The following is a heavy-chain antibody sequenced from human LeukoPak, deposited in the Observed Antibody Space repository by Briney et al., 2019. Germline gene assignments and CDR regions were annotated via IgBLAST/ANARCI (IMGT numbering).Heavy chain of an antibody. Sequence: GGSLRLSCAASGFTFSSYAMHWVRQAPGKGLEWVAVISYDGSNKYYADSVKGRFTISRDSSKNTLYLQMNSLRAEDTAVYYCARRGFDWLPLDYWGQGTLVTVSS. CDR3: ARRGFDWLPLDY. J-gene: IGHJ4*02. CDR1: GFTFSSYA. D-gene: IGHD3-9*01. V-gene: IGHV3-30-3*01. CDR2: ISYDGSNK.